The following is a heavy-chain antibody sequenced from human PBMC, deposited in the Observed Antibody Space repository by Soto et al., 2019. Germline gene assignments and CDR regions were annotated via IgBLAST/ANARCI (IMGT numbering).Heavy chain of an antibody. V-gene: IGHV3-74*01. CDR1: GFNFSNHW. Sequence: GGSLRLSCAASGFNFSNHWMHWVRQRPAEGLVWVSRITSDGKSKAYAESVKGRFAISRDNAKNTLYLQMDGLTAEDTAVYYCARESGDWPLNWFDPWGQGTLVTVSS. CDR3: ARESGDWPLNWFDP. D-gene: IGHD2-21*02. CDR2: ITSDGKSK. J-gene: IGHJ5*02.